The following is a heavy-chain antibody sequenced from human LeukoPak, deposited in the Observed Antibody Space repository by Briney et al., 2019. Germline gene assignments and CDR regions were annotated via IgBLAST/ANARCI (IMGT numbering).Heavy chain of an antibody. Sequence: GGSLRPSCVASGFIFSNYAMSWVRQAPGKGLEWVSTLSASGGNTYYADSVKGRFTISRDTSKNTVYLQMNSLRAEDTAVYFCAKRGGSIWYQFDSWGQGTLVTVSS. D-gene: IGHD6-13*01. J-gene: IGHJ4*02. CDR3: AKRGGSIWYQFDS. CDR1: GFIFSNYA. CDR2: LSASGGNT. V-gene: IGHV3-23*01.